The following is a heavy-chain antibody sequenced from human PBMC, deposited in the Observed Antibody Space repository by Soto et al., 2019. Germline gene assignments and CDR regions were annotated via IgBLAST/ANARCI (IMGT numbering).Heavy chain of an antibody. CDR1: GFTFSSYA. J-gene: IGHJ6*02. Sequence: GGSLRLSCAASGFTFSSYAMSWVRQAPGKGLEWVSAISGSGGSTYYADSVKGRFTISRDNSKNTLYLQMNSLRAEDTAVYYCAKTSRALIGYYYGMDVWGQGTTVTVSS. CDR2: ISGSGGST. CDR3: AKTSRALIGYYYGMDV. D-gene: IGHD2-21*01. V-gene: IGHV3-23*01.